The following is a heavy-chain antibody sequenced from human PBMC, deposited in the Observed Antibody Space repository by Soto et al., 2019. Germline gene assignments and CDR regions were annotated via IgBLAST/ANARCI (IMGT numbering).Heavy chain of an antibody. CDR2: ISYDGSNK. J-gene: IGHJ6*02. Sequence: GGSLRLSCAASGFTFSSYGMHWVRQSPGKGLEWVAVISYDGSNKYYADSLKGRFTISRDNAKNSLYLQMNRLRAEDTAVYYCARVSWREKYGMDVWGQGTTVTVSS. CDR3: ARVSWREKYGMDV. V-gene: IGHV3-30*03. CDR1: GFTFSSYG.